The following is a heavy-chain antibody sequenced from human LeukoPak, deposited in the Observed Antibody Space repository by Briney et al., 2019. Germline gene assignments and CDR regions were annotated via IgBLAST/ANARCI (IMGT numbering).Heavy chain of an antibody. CDR3: ARAIGTYNWFDP. D-gene: IGHD3-22*01. Sequence: GGSLRLSCAASGFTFSSYWMSWVRQAPGKGLEWVANIKEDGSEKYYVDSVKGRFTISRDNAKNSLYLEMNSLRAVDTAVYYRARAIGTYNWFDPWGQGTLVTVSS. CDR2: IKEDGSEK. CDR1: GFTFSSYW. V-gene: IGHV3-7*01. J-gene: IGHJ5*02.